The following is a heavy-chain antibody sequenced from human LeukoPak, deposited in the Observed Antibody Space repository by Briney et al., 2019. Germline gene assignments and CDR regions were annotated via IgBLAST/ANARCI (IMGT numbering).Heavy chain of an antibody. CDR1: GGSISSGGYS. CDR3: ARTSIAARRANAFDI. Sequence: TLSLTCAVSGGSISSGGYSWSWIRQPPGKGLEWIGYIYHSGSTYYNPSLKSRVTISVDRSKNQFSLKLSSVTAADTAVYYCARTSIAARRANAFDIWGQGTMVTVSS. V-gene: IGHV4-30-2*01. CDR2: IYHSGST. J-gene: IGHJ3*02. D-gene: IGHD6-6*01.